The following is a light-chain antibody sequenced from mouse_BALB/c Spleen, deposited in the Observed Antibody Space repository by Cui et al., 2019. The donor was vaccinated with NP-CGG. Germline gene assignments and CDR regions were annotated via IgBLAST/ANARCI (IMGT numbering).Light chain of an antibody. V-gene: IGLV1*01. Sequence: QAVVTQESALTTSPGETVTLTCRSSTGAVTTSNYANWVQEKPDQLFTGLIGDTNNRVPGVPARFSGSLIGDKAALTITGAQTEDEAIYFCALWYSNHWVFGGGTKLTVL. J-gene: IGLJ1*01. CDR2: DTN. CDR3: ALWYSNHWV. CDR1: TGAVTTSNY.